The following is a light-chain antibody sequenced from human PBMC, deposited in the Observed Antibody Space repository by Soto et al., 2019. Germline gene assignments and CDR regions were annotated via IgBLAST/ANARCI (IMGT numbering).Light chain of an antibody. V-gene: IGKV3-20*01. CDR1: QRLSGSN. J-gene: IGKJ4*01. CDR2: GAS. Sequence: EIVLTQSPGTLSLSPGERANISCRASQRLSGSNVGWYQQRPGQAPSLLIYGASKRTTGVPDRFSGSGSVTDFTLTITRLEPEDFAVYYCHYYGRSPLPFGGGTKVEIK. CDR3: HYYGRSPLP.